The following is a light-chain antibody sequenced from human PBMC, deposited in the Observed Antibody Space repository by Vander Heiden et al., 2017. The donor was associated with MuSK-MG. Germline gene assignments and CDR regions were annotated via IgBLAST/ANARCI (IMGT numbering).Light chain of an antibody. CDR1: SSDVGGYNY. CDR3: SSYAGSNNYV. CDR2: EVS. J-gene: IGLJ1*01. V-gene: IGLV2-8*01. Sequence: QSALTQPPPAPGSPGQSVTISCTGTSSDVGGYNYVSWYQQHPGKAPKLMIYEVSKRPSGVPDRFSGSKSGNTASLTVSGLQAEDEADYYCSSYAGSNNYVFGTGTKVTVL.